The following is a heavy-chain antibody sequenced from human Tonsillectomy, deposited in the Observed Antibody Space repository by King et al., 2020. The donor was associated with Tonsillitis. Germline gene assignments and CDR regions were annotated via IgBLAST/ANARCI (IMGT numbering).Heavy chain of an antibody. CDR2: IKQDGSEK. CDR1: GFTLSSYW. D-gene: IGHD3-10*01. Sequence: VQLVQSGGGLVQPGGSLRLSCAVSGFTLSSYWMTWVRQAPGKGLEWVANIKQDGSEKYYVDSVKGRFTISRDNAKNSLYLQINSLRAEDTAVYYCARDRGAFDIWGHGTMVTVSA. J-gene: IGHJ3*02. CDR3: ARDRGAFDI. V-gene: IGHV3-7*03.